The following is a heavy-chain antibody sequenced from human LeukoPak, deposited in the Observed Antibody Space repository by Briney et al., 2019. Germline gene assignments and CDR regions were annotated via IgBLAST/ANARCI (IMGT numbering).Heavy chain of an antibody. Sequence: GGSLRLSCAASGSTFISHCMTWVRQAPGKGLEWVSSISISSSYIYYADSVKGRFTISRDNRKNSIYLQMNSLRAEDTAVYYCARDEYGRSSRDGAFDMWGQGTMVTVSS. CDR1: GSTFISHC. CDR2: ISISSSYI. CDR3: ARDEYGRSSRDGAFDM. V-gene: IGHV3-21*01. J-gene: IGHJ3*02. D-gene: IGHD4/OR15-4a*01.